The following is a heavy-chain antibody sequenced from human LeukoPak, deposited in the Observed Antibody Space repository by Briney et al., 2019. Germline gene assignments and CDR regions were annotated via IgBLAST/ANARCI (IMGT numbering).Heavy chain of an antibody. J-gene: IGHJ4*02. CDR1: GFTFSSYW. CDR2: INSDGSST. CDR3: ARGKALGSNAWSFLAY. Sequence: GGSLRLSCAASGFTFSSYWMHWVRHAPGKGLVWVSRINSDGSSTIYADSAKGRFTISRDNAKNTLYLQMNSLRVEDTAVYYCARGKALGSNAWSFLAYWGQGTLVTVSS. D-gene: IGHD6-19*01. V-gene: IGHV3-74*01.